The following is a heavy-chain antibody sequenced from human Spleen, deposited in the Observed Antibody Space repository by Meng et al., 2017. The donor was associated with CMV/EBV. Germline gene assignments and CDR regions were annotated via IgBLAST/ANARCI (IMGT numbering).Heavy chain of an antibody. CDR3: AKDRVGATNDAFDI. Sequence: GESLKISCAASGFSFSSYAMSWVRQAPGKGLEWASVIYSGDSTTYYADSVKGRFTISRDNSKNTLYLQMNSLRAEDTAVYYCAKDRVGATNDAFDIWGQGTMVTVSS. V-gene: IGHV3-23*03. CDR2: IYSGDSTT. J-gene: IGHJ3*02. D-gene: IGHD1-26*01. CDR1: GFSFSSYA.